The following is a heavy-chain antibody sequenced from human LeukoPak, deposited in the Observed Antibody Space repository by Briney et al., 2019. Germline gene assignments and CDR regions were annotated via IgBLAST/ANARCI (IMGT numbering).Heavy chain of an antibody. CDR3: ARGKEAYYYMDV. J-gene: IGHJ6*03. V-gene: IGHV1-69*01. Sequence: ASVKVSCKASGGTFSSYAISRVRQAPGQGLEWMGGIIPIFGTANYAQKFQGRVTITADESTSTAYMELSSLRSEDTAVYYCARGKEAYYYMDVWGKGTTVTVSS. CDR1: GGTFSSYA. CDR2: IIPIFGTA.